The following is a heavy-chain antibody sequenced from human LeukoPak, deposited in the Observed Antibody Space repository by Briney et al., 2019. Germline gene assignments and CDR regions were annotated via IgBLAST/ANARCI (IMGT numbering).Heavy chain of an antibody. Sequence: ASVNVSCKASGYTFTGYYMHWVRQAPGQGLEWMGWINPNSGGTNYAQKFQGRVTMTRDTSISTAYMELSRLRSDDTAVYYCAREHSSSSVLHIWGQGTLVTVSS. D-gene: IGHD6-6*01. CDR2: INPNSGGT. V-gene: IGHV1-2*02. CDR1: GYTFTGYY. J-gene: IGHJ4*02. CDR3: AREHSSSSVLHI.